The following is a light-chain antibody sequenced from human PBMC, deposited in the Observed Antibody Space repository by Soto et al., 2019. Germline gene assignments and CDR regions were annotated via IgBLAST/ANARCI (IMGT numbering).Light chain of an antibody. CDR2: EAS. CDR1: QSVTNY. Sequence: EVVLTQSPATLSLSPGERATLTCRASQSVTNYLTWYQQKPGPAPRILIYEASNRATGIPARFSGSGSGTDFTLTISNLEPEDFAVYYCQQRTYWPWTFGQGTKVDI. CDR3: QQRTYWPWT. V-gene: IGKV3-11*01. J-gene: IGKJ1*01.